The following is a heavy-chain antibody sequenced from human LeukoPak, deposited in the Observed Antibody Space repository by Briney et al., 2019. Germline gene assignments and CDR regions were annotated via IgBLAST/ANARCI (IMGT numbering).Heavy chain of an antibody. CDR1: GGSISSSSYY. J-gene: IGHJ2*01. Sequence: PSETLSLTCTVSGGSISSSSYYWGWIRQPPGKGLEWIGSIYYSGSTYYNPSLKSRVTISVDTSKNQFSLKLSSVTAADTAVYYCARQGSYDSSGYYYKWYFDHWGRGTLVTVSS. V-gene: IGHV4-39*01. CDR2: IYYSGST. D-gene: IGHD3-22*01. CDR3: ARQGSYDSSGYYYKWYFDH.